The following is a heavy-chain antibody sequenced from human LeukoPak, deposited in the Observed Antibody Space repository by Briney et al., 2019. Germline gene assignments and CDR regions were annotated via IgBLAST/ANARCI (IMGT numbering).Heavy chain of an antibody. CDR2: IKSDGSET. Sequence: QPGGSLRLSCAASGFTFSSYWMHWVRQAPGKGLVWVSRIKSDGSETNYADSVKGRSTISRDNAKNTLSLQMNSLRAEDTAVYYCTSDRVNYGLDVWGQGTTVSVSS. CDR3: TSDRVNYGLDV. V-gene: IGHV3-74*01. CDR1: GFTFSSYW. J-gene: IGHJ6*02.